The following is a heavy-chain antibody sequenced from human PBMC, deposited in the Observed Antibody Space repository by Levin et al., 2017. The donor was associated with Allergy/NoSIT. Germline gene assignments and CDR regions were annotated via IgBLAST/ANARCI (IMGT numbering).Heavy chain of an antibody. V-gene: IGHV1-46*01. CDR1: GYTFTSYY. CDR3: ARDPQIGYCSGGSCYKYNWFDP. J-gene: IGHJ5*02. D-gene: IGHD2-15*01. Sequence: VASVKVSCKASGYTFTSYYMHWVRQAPGQGLEWMGIINPSGGSTSYAQKFQGRVTMTRDTSTSTVYMELSSLRSEDTAVYYCARDPQIGYCSGGSCYKYNWFDPWGQGTLVTVSS. CDR2: INPSGGST.